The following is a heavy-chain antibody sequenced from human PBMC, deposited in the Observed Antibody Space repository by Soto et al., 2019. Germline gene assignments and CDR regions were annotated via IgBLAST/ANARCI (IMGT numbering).Heavy chain of an antibody. Sequence: QEQLVESGGEVVQPGRSLTLSCAASGFTFSANAMHWVRQAPGKGLEWVAVIAYDGTIKIYRDSVEGRFAISRDDSKSTLYLQMNSLRPEDTAVYYCARDKIKGARDYLDSWCQATLVSVSS. CDR2: IAYDGTIK. J-gene: IGHJ4*02. V-gene: IGHV3-30*09. CDR3: ARDKIKGARDYLDS. D-gene: IGHD1-26*01. CDR1: GFTFSANA.